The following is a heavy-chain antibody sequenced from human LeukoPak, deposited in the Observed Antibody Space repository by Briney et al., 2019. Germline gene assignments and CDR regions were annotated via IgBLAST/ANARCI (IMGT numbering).Heavy chain of an antibody. Sequence: GGSLRLSCAASGFNVSSNYMSWVRQAPGKGLEWVSVIYSGGSTYYADSVRGRFTISRDNSKNTLYLEMSSLRAEDTAVYYCEIGLITVDTAMVRGYGMDVWGKGTTVTVSS. CDR2: IYSGGST. V-gene: IGHV3-53*01. J-gene: IGHJ6*04. CDR3: EIGLITVDTAMVRGYGMDV. CDR1: GFNVSSNY. D-gene: IGHD5-18*01.